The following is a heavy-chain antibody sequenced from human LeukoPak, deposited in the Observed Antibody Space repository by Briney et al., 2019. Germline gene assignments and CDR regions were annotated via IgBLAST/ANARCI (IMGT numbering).Heavy chain of an antibody. CDR3: ARASRYYYDSSGYYSPFDH. CDR1: GYTFTSYG. V-gene: IGHV1-18*01. CDR2: ISAYNGNT. Sequence: ASVKVSCKASGYTFTSYGISWVRQAPGQGLEWMGWISAYNGNTNYAQKLQGRVTMTTDTSTSTAYMELRSLRSDDTAVYYCARASRYYYDSSGYYSPFDHWGQGTLVTASS. D-gene: IGHD3-22*01. J-gene: IGHJ4*02.